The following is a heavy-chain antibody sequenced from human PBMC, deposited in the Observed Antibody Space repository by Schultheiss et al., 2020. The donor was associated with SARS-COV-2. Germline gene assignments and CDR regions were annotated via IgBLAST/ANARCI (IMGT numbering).Heavy chain of an antibody. CDR1: GFTFSSYG. V-gene: IGHV3-30*02. CDR3: AKDYDYYYDSSGYSD. Sequence: GGSLRLSCAASGFTFSSYGMHWVRQAPGKGLEWVAFIRYDGSNKYYADSVKGRFTISRDNSKNTPYLQMNSLRAEDTAVYYCAKDYDYYYDSSGYSDWGQGTLVTVSS. J-gene: IGHJ4*02. CDR2: IRYDGSNK. D-gene: IGHD3-22*01.